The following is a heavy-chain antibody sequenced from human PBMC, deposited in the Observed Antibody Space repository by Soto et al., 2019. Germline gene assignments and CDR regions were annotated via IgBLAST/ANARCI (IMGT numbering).Heavy chain of an antibody. CDR3: ARGWLELVAGSFAFDI. Sequence: QVQLVQSGAEVKKPGSSGKVSCKASGGTFSSYAISWVRQAPGQGLEWMGGIIPIFGTANYAQKFQGRIATTADESTSTAYMELSSLRYEDTALYYCARGWLELVAGSFAFDIWGQGTMVTVSS. D-gene: IGHD2-15*01. CDR1: GGTFSSYA. V-gene: IGHV1-69*12. CDR2: IIPIFGTA. J-gene: IGHJ3*02.